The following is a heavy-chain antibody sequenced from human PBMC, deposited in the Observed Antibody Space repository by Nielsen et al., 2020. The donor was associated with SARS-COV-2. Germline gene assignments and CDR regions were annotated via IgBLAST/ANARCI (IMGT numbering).Heavy chain of an antibody. CDR3: AKDRPYGMDV. CDR1: GFTFSSYW. V-gene: IGHV3-74*01. Sequence: ETLSLTCAASGFTFSSYWMHWVRQAPGKGLVWVSRINSDGSSTSYADSVKGRFTISRDNAKNTLYLQMNSLRAEDTAVYYCAKDRPYGMDVWGQGTTVTVSS. J-gene: IGHJ6*02. CDR2: INSDGSST.